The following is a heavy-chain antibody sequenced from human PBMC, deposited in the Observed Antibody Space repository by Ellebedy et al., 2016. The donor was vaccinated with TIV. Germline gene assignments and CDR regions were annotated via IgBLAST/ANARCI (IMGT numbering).Heavy chain of an antibody. J-gene: IGHJ4*02. D-gene: IGHD6-19*01. CDR2: IKQDGSER. Sequence: GGSLRLSCAASGFTFRNYWMTRVRQVTGKGLEWVANIKQDGSERDYVDSVKGRFTISRDNAKNSLYLQMKSLTAEDTAVYYCARDQWLGRAYYFDYWGQGTLVTVSS. CDR1: GFTFRNYW. V-gene: IGHV3-7*01. CDR3: ARDQWLGRAYYFDY.